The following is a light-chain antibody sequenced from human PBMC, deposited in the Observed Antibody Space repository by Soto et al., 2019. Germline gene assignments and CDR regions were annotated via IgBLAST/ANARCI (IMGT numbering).Light chain of an antibody. J-gene: IGLJ1*01. CDR3: SSYAGSNNYV. V-gene: IGLV2-8*01. Sequence: QSALTQTPSASGSPGQSVTISCTGTSSDVGAYDSVSWYQHHPGNAPKALIYEVSKRPSGVPDRFSGSKSGNTASLIVSGLQAEDEADYYCSSYAGSNNYVFGTGTKLTVL. CDR2: EVS. CDR1: SSDVGAYDS.